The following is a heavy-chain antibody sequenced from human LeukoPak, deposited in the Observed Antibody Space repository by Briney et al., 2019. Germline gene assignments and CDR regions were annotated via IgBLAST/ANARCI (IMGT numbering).Heavy chain of an antibody. CDR2: IWYDGSNK. CDR1: GFIFSSYG. J-gene: IGHJ4*02. Sequence: PGGSLRLSCAASGFIFSSYGMHWVRQAPGKGLEWVAVIWYDGSNKYYADSVKGRFTISRDNSKNTLYLQMNSLRAEDTAVYYCARGEVGSNSGIPFDYWGQGTLVTVSS. CDR3: ARGEVGSNSGIPFDY. V-gene: IGHV3-33*01. D-gene: IGHD4-11*01.